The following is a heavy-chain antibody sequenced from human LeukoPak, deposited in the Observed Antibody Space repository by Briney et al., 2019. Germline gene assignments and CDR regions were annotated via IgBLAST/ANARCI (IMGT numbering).Heavy chain of an antibody. CDR3: ARGNYYDSSGYFSAKYYFDY. CDR1: GYSISSGYY. D-gene: IGHD3-22*01. V-gene: IGHV4-38-2*02. J-gene: IGHJ4*02. Sequence: SETLSLTCTVSGYSISSGYYWGWIRQPPGKGLEWIGSIYHSGSTYYNPSLKSRVTISVDTSKNQFSLKLSSVTAADTAVYYCARGNYYDSSGYFSAKYYFDYWGQGTLVTVSS. CDR2: IYHSGST.